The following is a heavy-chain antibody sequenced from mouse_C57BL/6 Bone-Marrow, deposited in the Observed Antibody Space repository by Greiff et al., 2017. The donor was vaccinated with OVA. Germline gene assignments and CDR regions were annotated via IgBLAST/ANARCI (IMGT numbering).Heavy chain of an antibody. D-gene: IGHD1-1*01. CDR2: INPYNGGT. Sequence: EVQLVESGPVLVKPWASVKMSCKASGYTFTDYYMNWVKQSHGKSLEWIGVINPYNGGTSYNQKFKGKATLTVDKSSSTAYMELNSLTSEDSAVYYCARLGTTVVATDFDVWGTGTTVTVSS. CDR1: GYTFTDYY. J-gene: IGHJ1*03. CDR3: ARLGTTVVATDFDV. V-gene: IGHV1-19*01.